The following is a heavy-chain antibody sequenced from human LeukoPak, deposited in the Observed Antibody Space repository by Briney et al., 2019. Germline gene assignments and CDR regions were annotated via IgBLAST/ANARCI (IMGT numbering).Heavy chain of an antibody. CDR1: GGSISSSSYY. CDR2: IYYTGST. CDR3: ARSTAAEPFDY. V-gene: IGHV4-39*01. Sequence: SETLSLTCTVSGGSISSSSYYWGWIRQPPGKGLEWIGSIYYTGSTYYNPSLKSRVTISVDTSKNQFSLKLSSVTAADTAVYYCARSTAAEPFDYWGQGTLVTVSS. D-gene: IGHD6-25*01. J-gene: IGHJ4*02.